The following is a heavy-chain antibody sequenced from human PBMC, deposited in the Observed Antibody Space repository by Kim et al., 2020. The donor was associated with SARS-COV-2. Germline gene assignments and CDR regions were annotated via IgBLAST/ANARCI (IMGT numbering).Heavy chain of an antibody. V-gene: IGHV3-9*01. D-gene: IGHD3-10*01. J-gene: IGHJ3*02. CDR3: AKVFGYYYGSGNAFDI. Sequence: SVKDRFTLSRDNAKNSLYLQMNSLRAEDTALYYCAKVFGYYYGSGNAFDIWGQGTMVTVSS.